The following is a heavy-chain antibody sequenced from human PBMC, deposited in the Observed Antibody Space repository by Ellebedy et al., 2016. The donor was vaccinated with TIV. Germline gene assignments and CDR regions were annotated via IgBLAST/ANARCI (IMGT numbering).Heavy chain of an antibody. Sequence: SETLSLXXTVSGGSISSYYWSWIRQPPGKGLEYIGYISYSGDSTYNPSLKSRVTISVATSENQFSLRLTSVTAADTAVYYCARHFNSGTYPLDYWGPGTLVTVSS. CDR1: GGSISSYY. V-gene: IGHV4-59*08. CDR3: ARHFNSGTYPLDY. J-gene: IGHJ4*02. D-gene: IGHD3-10*01. CDR2: ISYSGDS.